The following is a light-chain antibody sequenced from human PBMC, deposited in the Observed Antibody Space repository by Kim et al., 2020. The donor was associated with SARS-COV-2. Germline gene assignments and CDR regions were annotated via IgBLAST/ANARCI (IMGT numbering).Light chain of an antibody. CDR3: QQSYSTWT. J-gene: IGKJ1*01. V-gene: IGKV1-39*01. CDR2: SAS. Sequence: PASVGDRVTITCRANQTITTYLNWDQLKPGKAPKLLIYSASILRGGVPSRFSGSGSGTDFTLTISSLQPEDFATYTCQQSYSTWTFGQGTKVDIK. CDR1: QTITTY.